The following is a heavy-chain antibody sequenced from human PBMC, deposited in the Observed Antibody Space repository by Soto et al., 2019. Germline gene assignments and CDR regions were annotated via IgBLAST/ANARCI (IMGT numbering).Heavy chain of an antibody. CDR3: ASPSQPPPLHTSMVTTVNYYGMVV. CDR1: GGTFSSYA. D-gene: IGHD5-18*01. CDR2: IIPIFGTA. V-gene: IGHV1-69*13. Sequence: SVKVSCKASGGTFSSYAISWVRQAPGQGLEWMGGIIPIFGTANYAQKFQGRVTITADASTSTAYMELSSLRSEDTAVYSCASPSQPPPLHTSMVTTVNYYGMVVWGQGTTVTVSS. J-gene: IGHJ6*02.